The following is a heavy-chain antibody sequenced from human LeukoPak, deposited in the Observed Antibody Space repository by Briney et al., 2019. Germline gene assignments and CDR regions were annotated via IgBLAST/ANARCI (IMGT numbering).Heavy chain of an antibody. CDR3: ARGVVTATPTLDY. CDR1: GYTFTSYY. J-gene: IGHJ4*02. D-gene: IGHD2-21*02. V-gene: IGHV1-46*01. CDR2: INPRGGST. Sequence: VASVTVSCKASGYTFTSYYMHWVRQAPGQGLEWMGLINPRGGSTSYAQKFQGRVTMTRDTSTSTVYMELSSLRYEDTAVYYCARGVVTATPTLDYWGQGTLVTVSS.